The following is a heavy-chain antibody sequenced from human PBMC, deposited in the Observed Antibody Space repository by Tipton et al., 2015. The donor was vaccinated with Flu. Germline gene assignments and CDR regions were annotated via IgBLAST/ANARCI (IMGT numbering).Heavy chain of an antibody. D-gene: IGHD6-19*01. CDR3: VRQGSGWDKARDPFDY. CDR2: IYPSDSDT. V-gene: IGHV5-51*01. CDR1: GYSFTSYW. J-gene: IGHJ4*02. Sequence: QLVQSGAEVKKPGESLKISCKGSGYSFTSYWIGWVRQMPGKGLEWMGIIYPSDSDTRYSPSFQGQVTISADKSISTAYLQWSSLKASDTAVYYCVRQGSGWDKARDPFDYWGQGTLVTASS.